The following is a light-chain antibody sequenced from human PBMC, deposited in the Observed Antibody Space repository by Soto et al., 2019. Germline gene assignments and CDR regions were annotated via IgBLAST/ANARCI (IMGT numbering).Light chain of an antibody. Sequence: QSVLTQPASLSGSPGQSITISCTGTNSDVGDYNYVSWYQQHPGKAPKLIIYEVSNRRSGVSDRFSASKSGNTASLTISGLQAEDEADYYCSSYTNSNTRVFGTGTKVTVL. CDR3: SSYTNSNTRV. J-gene: IGLJ1*01. CDR1: NSDVGDYNY. V-gene: IGLV2-14*01. CDR2: EVS.